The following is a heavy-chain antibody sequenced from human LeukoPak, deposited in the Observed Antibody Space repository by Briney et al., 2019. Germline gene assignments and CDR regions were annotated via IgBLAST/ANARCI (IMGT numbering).Heavy chain of an antibody. V-gene: IGHV4-4*02. CDR2: ISYSGST. CDR3: ASNRVGSMFDP. Sequence: PSETLSLTCTVSGGSISSSNWWSWVRQPPGKGLEWIGYISYSGSTNYNPSLKSRVTISIDTSKNQFSLKLSSVTAADTAVYYCASNRVGSMFDPWGQGTLVTVSS. CDR1: GGSISSSNW. D-gene: IGHD2-2*03. J-gene: IGHJ5*02.